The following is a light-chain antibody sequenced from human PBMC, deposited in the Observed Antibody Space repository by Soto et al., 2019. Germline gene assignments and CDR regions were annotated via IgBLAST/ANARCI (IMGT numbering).Light chain of an antibody. V-gene: IGKV1-39*01. CDR3: QQRGT. Sequence: DIQMTQSPSSLSASVGDRVTITCRASQTIKHYLNWYQQKPGKAPNLLIYGTSTLQSGAPSRFSGSGSGTEFTLTINSLQPEDFATYYCQQRGTFGQGTTVET. J-gene: IGKJ1*01. CDR1: QTIKHY. CDR2: GTS.